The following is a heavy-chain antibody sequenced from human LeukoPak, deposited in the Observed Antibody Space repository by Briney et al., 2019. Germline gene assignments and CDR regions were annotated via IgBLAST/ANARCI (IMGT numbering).Heavy chain of an antibody. CDR3: ARGLGGSAFPNYFDY. Sequence: ASETLSLTSAVYGGSFSGYYWSWIRQPPGKGLEWIGEINQSGSTNYNPSLKSRVTISVDTSKNQFSLKLSSVTAADTAVYYCARGLGGSAFPNYFDYWGQGTLVTVSS. CDR1: GGSFSGYY. V-gene: IGHV4-34*01. D-gene: IGHD3-10*01. J-gene: IGHJ4*02. CDR2: INQSGST.